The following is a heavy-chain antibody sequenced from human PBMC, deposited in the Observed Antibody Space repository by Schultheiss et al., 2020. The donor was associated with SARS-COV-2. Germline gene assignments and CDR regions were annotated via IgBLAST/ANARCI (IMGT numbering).Heavy chain of an antibody. Sequence: SETLSLTCTVSGGSISSSSYYWGWIRQPPGKGLEWIGSIYYSGSTYYNPSLKSRVTISVDKSKNQFSLKLSSVTAADTAVYYCARADYYDSSGYFVDYWGQGTLVTVSS. CDR3: ARADYYDSSGYFVDY. V-gene: IGHV4-39*01. J-gene: IGHJ4*02. CDR1: GGSISSSSYY. CDR2: IYYSGST. D-gene: IGHD3-22*01.